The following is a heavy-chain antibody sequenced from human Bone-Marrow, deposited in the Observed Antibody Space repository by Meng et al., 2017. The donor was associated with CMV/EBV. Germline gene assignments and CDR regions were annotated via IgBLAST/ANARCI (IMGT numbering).Heavy chain of an antibody. J-gene: IGHJ6*02. CDR1: GGTFSSYT. V-gene: IGHV1-69*02. D-gene: IGHD3-3*01. CDR3: ARCDTIFGVVINLGYYYGMDV. Sequence: SVKVSCKASGGTFSSYTISWVRQAPGQGLEWMGRIIPILGIANYAQKFQGRVTMTRDTSTSTVYMELSSLRSEDTAVYYCARCDTIFGVVINLGYYYGMDVWGQGTTVTVSS. CDR2: IIPILGIA.